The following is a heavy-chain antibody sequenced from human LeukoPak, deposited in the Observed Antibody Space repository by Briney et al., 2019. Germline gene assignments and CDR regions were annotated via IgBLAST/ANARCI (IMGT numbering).Heavy chain of an antibody. Sequence: GGSLRLSCAASGFTVSSNYMSWVRQAPGKGLEWVSFIYSGGSTRYPDSAKGRFTISRDISKNTVSLRMNSLRAEDTAVYYCVGIQSGRYNQYSFDYWGQGTLVTVSS. D-gene: IGHD1-26*01. CDR1: GFTVSSNY. J-gene: IGHJ4*02. V-gene: IGHV3-66*01. CDR3: VGIQSGRYNQYSFDY. CDR2: IYSGGST.